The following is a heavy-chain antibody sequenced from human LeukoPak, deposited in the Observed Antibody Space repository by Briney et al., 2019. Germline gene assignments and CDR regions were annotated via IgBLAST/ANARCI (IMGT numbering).Heavy chain of an antibody. D-gene: IGHD3-22*01. J-gene: IGHJ4*02. CDR2: INWNGGST. Sequence: GGSLRLSCAASGFTFDDYGMSWVRQAPGKGLEWVSGINWNGGSTGYADSVKGRFTISRDNAKNSLYLQMNSLRAEDTAVYYCARDIYYYDSSGYYYPGGSDYWGQGTLVTVSS. CDR3: ARDIYYYDSSGYYYPGGSDY. V-gene: IGHV3-20*04. CDR1: GFTFDDYG.